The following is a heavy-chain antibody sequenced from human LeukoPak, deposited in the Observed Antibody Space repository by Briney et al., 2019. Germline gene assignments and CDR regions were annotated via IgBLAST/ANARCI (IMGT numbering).Heavy chain of an antibody. J-gene: IGHJ3*02. CDR3: ARDHIMVRGVIITPPGHDAFDI. CDR2: IYYSGST. D-gene: IGHD3-10*01. CDR1: GGSISSSSYY. V-gene: IGHV4-39*07. Sequence: SETLSLTCTVSGGSISSSSYYWGWIRQPPGKGLEWIGSIYYSGSTYYNPSLKSRVTISVDTSKNQFSLKLSSVTAADTAVYYCARDHIMVRGVIITPPGHDAFDIWGQGTMVTVSS.